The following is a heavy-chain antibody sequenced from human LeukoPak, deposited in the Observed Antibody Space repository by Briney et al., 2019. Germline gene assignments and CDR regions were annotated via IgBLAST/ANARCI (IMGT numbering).Heavy chain of an antibody. CDR1: GGSDGSAGYY. Sequence: SETLTLTYTVSGGSDGSAGYYWSWIRQPPGGGLEWIGYIYYIRNTNYKPSLKSRVTMSLDPSKNQFSLKLNSVTAADTAVYYCARTQSQSGSYRYYFGYWGQGTLVTVSS. CDR3: ARTQSQSGSYRYYFGY. J-gene: IGHJ4*02. V-gene: IGHV4-61*08. CDR2: IYYIRNT. D-gene: IGHD1-26*01.